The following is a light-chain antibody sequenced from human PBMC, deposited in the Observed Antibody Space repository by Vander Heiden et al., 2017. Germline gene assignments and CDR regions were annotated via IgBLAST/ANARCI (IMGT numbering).Light chain of an antibody. V-gene: IGKV3-11*01. Sequence: EIVLIQSPAPLSLSTGERAPLSCAASQTVSSYLAWYQQKPGQAPRLLNYDASNRATGIPARFSGSGSGTDFTLTSSSQEPEDFAVYYCQQHSNWPRTFGQGTKLEIK. CDR1: QTVSSY. CDR2: DAS. CDR3: QQHSNWPRT. J-gene: IGKJ2*01.